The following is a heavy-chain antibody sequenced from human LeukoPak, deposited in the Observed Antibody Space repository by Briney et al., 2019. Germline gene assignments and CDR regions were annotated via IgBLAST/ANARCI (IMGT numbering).Heavy chain of an antibody. J-gene: IGHJ4*02. Sequence: GGSLRLSCAASGFTFSSYGMHWVRQAPGKGLEWVAVIWYDGSNKYYADSVKSRFTISRDNSKNTLYLQMNSLRAEDTAVYYCAKDYGQQLADTIFDYWGQGTLVTVSS. CDR2: IWYDGSNK. V-gene: IGHV3-33*06. CDR3: AKDYGQQLADTIFDY. CDR1: GFTFSSYG. D-gene: IGHD6-13*01.